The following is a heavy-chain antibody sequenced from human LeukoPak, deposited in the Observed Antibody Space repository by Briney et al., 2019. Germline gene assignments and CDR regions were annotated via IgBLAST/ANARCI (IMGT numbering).Heavy chain of an antibody. Sequence: PGGSLRLSCAASGFTFSSYGMHWVRQAPGKGLEWVAVISYDGSNKYYADSVKGRFTISRDNSKNTLYLQMNSLRAEDTAVYYCARSTVAWELSFDYWGQGTLVTVSS. CDR1: GFTFSSYG. CDR2: ISYDGSNK. CDR3: ARSTVAWELSFDY. D-gene: IGHD1-26*01. J-gene: IGHJ4*02. V-gene: IGHV3-30*03.